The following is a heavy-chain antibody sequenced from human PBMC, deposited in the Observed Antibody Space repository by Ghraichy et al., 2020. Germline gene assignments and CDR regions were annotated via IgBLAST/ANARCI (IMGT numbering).Heavy chain of an antibody. CDR3: ATQRYSGYDLIY. CDR1: VITFSNYA. J-gene: IGHJ4*02. Sequence: GGSLRLSCAASVITFSNYAMSWVRQAPGKGLEWVSTISGSGGTTYYADSVKGRFTISRDNSKNTLYLQVNSLGVDDTAVYYCATQRYSGYDLIYWGQGTLVTVSS. V-gene: IGHV3-23*01. CDR2: ISGSGGTT. D-gene: IGHD5-12*01.